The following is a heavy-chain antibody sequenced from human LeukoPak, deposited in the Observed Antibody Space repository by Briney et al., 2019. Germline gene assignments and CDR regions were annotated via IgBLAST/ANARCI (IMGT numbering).Heavy chain of an antibody. CDR2: ITDSGGST. V-gene: IGHV3-23*01. CDR3: ATTAAAGQLDY. D-gene: IGHD6-13*01. CDR1: GFTFSTYG. Sequence: GGSLRLSCAASGFTFSTYGMTWVRQAPGKGLEWVSSITDSGGSTYYADSVKGRFTIFRDNSKNTLYVQMNSLRAEDTAICYCATTAAAGQLDYWGQGTLVTVTS. J-gene: IGHJ4*02.